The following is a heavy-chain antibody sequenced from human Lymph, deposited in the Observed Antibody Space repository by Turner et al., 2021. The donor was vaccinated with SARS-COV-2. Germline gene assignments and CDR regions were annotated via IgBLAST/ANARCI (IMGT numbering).Heavy chain of an antibody. CDR1: GSSISRSSYY. CDR2: IYYSGST. CDR3: ARGSPQVWYVPVFDD. Sequence: QLQLQESGPRLAKPSDTLCLTCTVSGSSISRSSYYWGWIRQPPGKGLEWIGSIYYSGSTYYNPSLKSRVTISVDTSKNQFSLKLSSVTAADTAVYYCARGSPQVWYVPVFDDWGQGTLVTVSS. D-gene: IGHD6-13*01. V-gene: IGHV4-39*01. J-gene: IGHJ4*02.